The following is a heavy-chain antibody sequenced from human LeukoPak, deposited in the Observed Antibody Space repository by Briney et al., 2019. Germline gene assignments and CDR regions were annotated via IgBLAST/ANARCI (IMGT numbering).Heavy chain of an antibody. CDR2: ISNAGGST. CDR1: GFTFSSFA. V-gene: IGHV3-23*01. CDR3: AKDRLMTFGYFDY. D-gene: IGHD3-3*01. J-gene: IGHJ4*02. Sequence: GGSLRLSCAASGFTFSSFAMSWVRQAPGKGLHWVSSISNAGGSTYYADSVKGRFTISRDNSKNTLYLQMNSLRVEDTAVYYCAKDRLMTFGYFDYWGQGTLVTVSS.